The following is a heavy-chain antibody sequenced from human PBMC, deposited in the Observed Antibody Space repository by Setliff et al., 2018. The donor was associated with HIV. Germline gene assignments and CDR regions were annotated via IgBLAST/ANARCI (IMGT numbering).Heavy chain of an antibody. Sequence: GGSLRLSCAASGFTFSSYAMHWVRQAPGKGLEWVAVISYDGSNKFYADSVKGRFTISRDNSKNTLYLQMNSLRAEDTAVYYCAKDPYGGKGYFQYWGQGTLVTVSS. CDR3: AKDPYGGKGYFQY. CDR2: ISYDGSNK. CDR1: GFTFSSYA. V-gene: IGHV3-30*04. J-gene: IGHJ1*01. D-gene: IGHD4-17*01.